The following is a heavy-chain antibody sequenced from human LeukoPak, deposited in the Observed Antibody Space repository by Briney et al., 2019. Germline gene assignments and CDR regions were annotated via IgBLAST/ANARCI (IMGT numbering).Heavy chain of an antibody. CDR3: ARGAYYDSSGYYFFDY. J-gene: IGHJ4*02. D-gene: IGHD3-22*01. Sequence: LSLTCTVSGYSIGNGYHWGWIRQAPGKGLEWVSYISSSGSTIYYADSVKGRFTISRDNAKNSLYLQMNSLRAEDTAVYYCARGAYYDSSGYYFFDYWGQGTLVTVSS. V-gene: IGHV3-11*01. CDR1: GYSIGNGYH. CDR2: ISSSGSTI.